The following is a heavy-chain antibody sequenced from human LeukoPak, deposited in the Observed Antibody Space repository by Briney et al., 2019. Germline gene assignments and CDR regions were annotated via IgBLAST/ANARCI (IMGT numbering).Heavy chain of an antibody. V-gene: IGHV3-21*01. CDR2: ISSSSTYI. CDR3: ASTPRAVSGTPSFDY. CDR1: GFTFSSCT. J-gene: IGHJ4*02. D-gene: IGHD6-19*01. Sequence: GGSLRLSCAASGFTFSSCTLNWVRQAPGKGLEWVSSISSSSTYIYHADSVKGRFTISRDNAKNSLYLQMNSLRAEDTAVYYCASTPRAVSGTPSFDYWGQGTLVTVSS.